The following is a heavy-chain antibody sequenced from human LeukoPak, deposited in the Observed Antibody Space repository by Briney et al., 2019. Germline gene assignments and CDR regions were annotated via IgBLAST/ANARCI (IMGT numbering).Heavy chain of an antibody. CDR3: ARVYSGYALY. V-gene: IGHV4-34*01. CDR1: GGSFSGYY. Sequence: SETLSLTCAVYGGSFSGYYWSWIRQPPGKGLEWIGEINHSGSTNYNPSLKSRVTISVDTSKNQFSLKLSSVTAADTAVYYCARVYSGYALYWGQGTLVTVSS. CDR2: INHSGST. D-gene: IGHD5-12*01. J-gene: IGHJ4*02.